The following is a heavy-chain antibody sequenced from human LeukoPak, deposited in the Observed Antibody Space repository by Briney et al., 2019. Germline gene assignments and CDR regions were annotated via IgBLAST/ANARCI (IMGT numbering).Heavy chain of an antibody. V-gene: IGHV3-21*01. D-gene: IGHD3-22*01. CDR1: GFSFSSYT. CDR3: ARDLDYYDGSGYSSSALDY. CDR2: ITSSSTYI. Sequence: GGSLRLSCAASGFSFSSYTMNWVSQDPGRGLEWVSSITSSSTYIYYADSVRGRFTVSRDNAKNALYLQMNSLRAEDTAVYFCARDLDYYDGSGYSSSALDYWGQGTLLTVSS. J-gene: IGHJ4*02.